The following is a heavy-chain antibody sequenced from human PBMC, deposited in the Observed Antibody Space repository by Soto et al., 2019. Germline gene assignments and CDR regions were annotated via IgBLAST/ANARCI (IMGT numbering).Heavy chain of an antibody. CDR2: IYDRGST. D-gene: IGHD6-19*01. CDR1: GGSISSSSYY. J-gene: IGHJ4*02. Sequence: SETLSLTCTVSGGSISSSSYYWGWIRQPPGKGLEWIGSIYDRGSTYSNPSLKSRLTTSLDTSKNQFSLKLTSVTAADTAVYYCARHGYTSGRTYFDYWGQGTLVTVSS. CDR3: ARHGYTSGRTYFDY. V-gene: IGHV4-39*01.